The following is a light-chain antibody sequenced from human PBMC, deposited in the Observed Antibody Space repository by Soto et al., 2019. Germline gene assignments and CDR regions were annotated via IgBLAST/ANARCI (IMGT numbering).Light chain of an antibody. CDR1: QSISSW. CDR2: DAS. J-gene: IGKJ2*01. V-gene: IGKV1-5*01. Sequence: DIQMTQSPSTLSASVGDRVTITCRASQSISSWLAWYQQKPGKAPNLLIYDASSLESGVPSRFSGSRSGTEFTLTISSLQPDDFATYYFQHYNSSPYTFGQGTKLEIK. CDR3: QHYNSSPYT.